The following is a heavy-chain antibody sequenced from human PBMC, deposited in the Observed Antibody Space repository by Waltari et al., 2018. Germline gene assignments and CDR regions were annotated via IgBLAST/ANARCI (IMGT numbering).Heavy chain of an antibody. Sequence: QVQLVESGGGVVQPGRSLRLSCAASGFPFSSYAMHWVRQAPGKGLEWVAVISYDGSNKYYADSVKGRFTISRDNSKNTLYLQMNSLRAEDTAVYYCARKAAAGEFDPWGQGTLVTVSS. CDR2: ISYDGSNK. CDR3: ARKAAAGEFDP. V-gene: IGHV3-30-3*01. J-gene: IGHJ5*02. D-gene: IGHD6-13*01. CDR1: GFPFSSYA.